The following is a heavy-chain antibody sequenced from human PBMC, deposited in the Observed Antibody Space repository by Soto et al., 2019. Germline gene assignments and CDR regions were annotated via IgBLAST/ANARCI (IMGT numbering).Heavy chain of an antibody. D-gene: IGHD3-3*01. CDR2: MSSSLTTI. CDR1: GFNFGIYS. CDR3: ARGVQEEPLFFDWFEP. Sequence: EVQLVESGGGLVQPGGSLTLSCVVSGFNFGIYSMNWVRQAPGKGLDWISYMSSSLTTIYYADSVKGRFTISRDNAKNSLYLHMNNLRDGDTAGDYCARGVQEEPLFFDWFEPWGQGTLVTVSS. V-gene: IGHV3-48*02. J-gene: IGHJ5*02.